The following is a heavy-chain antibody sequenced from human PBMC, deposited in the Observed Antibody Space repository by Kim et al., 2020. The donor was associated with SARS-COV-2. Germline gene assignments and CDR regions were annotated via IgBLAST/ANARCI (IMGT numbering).Heavy chain of an antibody. Sequence: GGSLRLSCAASGFTFSSYGMHWVRQAPGKGLEWVAVISYDGSNKYYADSVKGRFTISRDNSKNTLYLQMNSLRAEDTAVYYCAKHGSGSFRYYYGMDVWGQGTTVTVSS. D-gene: IGHD3-10*01. V-gene: IGHV3-30*18. CDR2: ISYDGSNK. CDR1: GFTFSSYG. CDR3: AKHGSGSFRYYYGMDV. J-gene: IGHJ6*02.